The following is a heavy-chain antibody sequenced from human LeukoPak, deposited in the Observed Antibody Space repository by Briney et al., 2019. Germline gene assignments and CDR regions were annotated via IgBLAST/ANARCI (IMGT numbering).Heavy chain of an antibody. Sequence: SETLSLTCTVSGGSISNYYWSWIRQPAGKGLEWIGRMYTSGSTNYNPSLKSRVTMSVDTSKNQFSLRLSSVTAADTAVYYCARDTSLATGGTGFDYWGQGTLVTVSS. CDR3: ARDTSLATGGTGFDY. D-gene: IGHD6-13*01. J-gene: IGHJ4*02. CDR2: MYTSGST. V-gene: IGHV4-4*07. CDR1: GGSISNYY.